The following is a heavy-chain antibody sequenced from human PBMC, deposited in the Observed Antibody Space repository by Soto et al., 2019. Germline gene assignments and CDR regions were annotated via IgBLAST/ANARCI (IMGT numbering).Heavy chain of an antibody. J-gene: IGHJ3*02. D-gene: IGHD2-21*02. V-gene: IGHV4-34*01. Sequence: KTSETLSLTCAVYGGSFSGYYWSWIRQPPGKGLEWIGEINHSGSTIYNPSLKSRVTISVDTSKNQFSLKLSSVTAADTAVYYCARVLVGCGGDYSCRDASDIRGQGTMVTDSS. CDR2: INHSGST. CDR3: ARVLVGCGGDYSCRDASDI. CDR1: GGSFSGYY.